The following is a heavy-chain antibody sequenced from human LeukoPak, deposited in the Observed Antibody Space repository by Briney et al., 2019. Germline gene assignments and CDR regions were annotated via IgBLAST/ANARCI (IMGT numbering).Heavy chain of an antibody. CDR3: ARVLSARGVTTALGY. Sequence: ASVKVSCKASGYTFTGYYMDWVRQAPGQGLEWMGWINPNSGGKNYAQKFQGRVNKTKDTSISTAYRERSKLRSDDKGVYYCARVLSARGVTTALGYWGQGTLVTVSS. D-gene: IGHD4-17*01. CDR1: GYTFTGYY. CDR2: INPNSGGK. J-gene: IGHJ4*02. V-gene: IGHV1-2*02.